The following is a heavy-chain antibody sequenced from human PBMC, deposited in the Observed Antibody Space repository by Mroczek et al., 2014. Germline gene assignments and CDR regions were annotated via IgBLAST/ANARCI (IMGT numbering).Heavy chain of an antibody. CDR1: GGSFSGYY. CDR2: INHSGST. D-gene: IGHD3-22*01. Sequence: QVQLQQSGAGLLKPSETLSLTCAVYGGSFSGYYWSWIRQPPGKGLEWIGEINHSGSTNYNPSLKSRVTISVDTSKNQFSLKLSPVTAADTAVYYCAIRLYDSSGYYYYYYGMDVWGQGTTVTVSS. J-gene: IGHJ6*02. CDR3: AIRLYDSSGYYYYYYGMDV. V-gene: IGHV4-34*01.